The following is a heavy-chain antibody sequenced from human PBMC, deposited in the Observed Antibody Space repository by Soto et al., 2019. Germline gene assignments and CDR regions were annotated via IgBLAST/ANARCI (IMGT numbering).Heavy chain of an antibody. CDR3: ATSRASIAVAGETEYSFDY. J-gene: IGHJ4*02. Sequence: GASVKVSCKASGSTFTSYYMHWVRQAPGQGLEWMGIINPSGGGTKYAQKFQGWVTMTRDTSISTAYMELSRLTSDDTAVYYCATSRASIAVAGETEYSFDYWGQGTLVTVSS. CDR2: INPSGGGT. CDR1: GSTFTSYY. V-gene: IGHV1-2*04. D-gene: IGHD6-19*01.